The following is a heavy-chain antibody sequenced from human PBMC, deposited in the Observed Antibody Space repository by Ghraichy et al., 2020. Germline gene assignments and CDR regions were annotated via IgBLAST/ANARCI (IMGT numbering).Heavy chain of an antibody. CDR3: ARVRVEQIAVAVGSNDAFDI. Sequence: SETLSLTCAISGDSVSSNSAAWNWIRQSPSRGLEWLGRTYYRSKWYNDYAVSVKSRITINPDTSKNQFSLQLNSVTPEDTAVYYCARVRVEQIAVAVGSNDAFDIWGQGTMVTVSS. V-gene: IGHV6-1*01. D-gene: IGHD6-19*01. CDR2: TYYRSKWYN. J-gene: IGHJ3*02. CDR1: GDSVSSNSAA.